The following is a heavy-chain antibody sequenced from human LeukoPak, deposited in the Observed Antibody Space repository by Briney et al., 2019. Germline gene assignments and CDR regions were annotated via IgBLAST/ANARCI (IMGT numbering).Heavy chain of an antibody. Sequence: SETLSLTCAVYDGSFSDYYWTWIRQVPGKGLGWIGEINHRGSTKYNPSLKSRVTISVDMPKNQFSLKLNSATAADTAVYYCARGHYDGTGYYFRGVDYWGQGTLVTVSS. D-gene: IGHD3-22*01. J-gene: IGHJ4*02. CDR2: INHRGST. CDR1: DGSFSDYY. V-gene: IGHV4-34*01. CDR3: ARGHYDGTGYYFRGVDY.